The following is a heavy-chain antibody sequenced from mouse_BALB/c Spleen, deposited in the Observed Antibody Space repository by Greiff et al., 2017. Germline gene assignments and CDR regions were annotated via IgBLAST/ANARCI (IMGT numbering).Heavy chain of an antibody. CDR2: ISSGGSYT. D-gene: IGHD1-1*02. CDR3: ARGGGNFDY. V-gene: IGHV5-6*01. J-gene: IGHJ2*01. Sequence: EVMLVESGGDLVKPGGSLKLSCAASGFTFSSYGMSWVRQTPDKRLEWVATISSGGSYTYYPDSVKGRFTISRDNAKNTLYLQMSSLKSEDTAMYYCARGGGNFDYWGQGTTLTVSS. CDR1: GFTFSSYG.